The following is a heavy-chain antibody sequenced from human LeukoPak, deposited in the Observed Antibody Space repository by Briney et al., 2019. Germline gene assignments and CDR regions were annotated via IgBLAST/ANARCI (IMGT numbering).Heavy chain of an antibody. CDR1: GDSINSLDL. D-gene: IGHD3-22*01. Sequence: MSSETLSLTCTVSGDSINSLDLWSWVRQPPGKGLEWIGEMYLSGTTHSNPSVKSRVTISIDKSKTQFFLNLSSVTAADTAVYYCAGLVGRYSSGLYYYYFDYWGQGTLVTVSS. J-gene: IGHJ4*02. CDR2: MYLSGTT. V-gene: IGHV4-4*02. CDR3: AGLVGRYSSGLYYYYFDY.